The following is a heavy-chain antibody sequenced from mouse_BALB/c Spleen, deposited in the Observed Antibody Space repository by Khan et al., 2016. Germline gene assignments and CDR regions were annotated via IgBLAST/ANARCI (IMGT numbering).Heavy chain of an antibody. CDR1: GFTFSSYA. J-gene: IGHJ4*01. CDR3: AREENAVDY. Sequence: EVELVESGGGLVKPGGSLKFSCAASGFTFSSYAMSWVRQTPEKRLEWVASISSGGTTYYPDSVKGRFTISRDDARNILYLQMNSLRSEDTAIYYCAREENAVDYWGQGTSVTVSS. V-gene: IGHV5-6-5*01. CDR2: ISSGGTT.